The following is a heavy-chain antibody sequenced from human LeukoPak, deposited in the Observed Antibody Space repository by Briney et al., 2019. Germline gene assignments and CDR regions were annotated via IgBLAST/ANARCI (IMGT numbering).Heavy chain of an antibody. CDR2: ISAYNGNT. V-gene: IGHV1-18*01. CDR1: GYTFTSYG. CDR3: AAIRFLEWLDPYYYYGMDV. D-gene: IGHD3-3*01. Sequence: ASVKVSCKASGYTFTSYGISWVRQAPGQGLEWVGWISAYNGNTNYAQKLQGRVTMTTDTSTSTAYMELRSLRSDDTAVYYCAAIRFLEWLDPYYYYGMDVWGQGTTVTVSS. J-gene: IGHJ6*02.